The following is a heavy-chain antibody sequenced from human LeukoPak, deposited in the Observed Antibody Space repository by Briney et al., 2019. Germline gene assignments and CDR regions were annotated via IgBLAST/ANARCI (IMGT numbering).Heavy chain of an antibody. J-gene: IGHJ4*02. D-gene: IGHD3-10*01. Sequence: GESLRLSCAASGFTFSSYGMHWVRQAPGKGLEWVAVISYDGSNKYYADSVKGRFTISRDNSKNTLYLQMNSLRAEDTAVYYCAKTSYGSGSYEDYWGQGTLVTVSS. CDR3: AKTSYGSGSYEDY. V-gene: IGHV3-30*18. CDR1: GFTFSSYG. CDR2: ISYDGSNK.